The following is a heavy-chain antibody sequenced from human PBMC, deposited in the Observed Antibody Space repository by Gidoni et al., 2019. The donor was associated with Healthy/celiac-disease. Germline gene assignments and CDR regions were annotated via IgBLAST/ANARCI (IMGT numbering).Heavy chain of an antibody. V-gene: IGHV3-30*18. Sequence: QVQLVESGGGVVQPGRSLRPSCAASGFTSSSYGRHWVRQAPGKGLEWVAVISYDGSNKYYADSVKGRFTISRDNSKNTLYLQMNSLRAEDTAVYYCAKDGGRTGSAPYYYYMDVWGKGTTVTVSS. CDR3: AKDGGRTGSAPYYYYMDV. CDR2: ISYDGSNK. J-gene: IGHJ6*03. D-gene: IGHD2-15*01. CDR1: GFTSSSYG.